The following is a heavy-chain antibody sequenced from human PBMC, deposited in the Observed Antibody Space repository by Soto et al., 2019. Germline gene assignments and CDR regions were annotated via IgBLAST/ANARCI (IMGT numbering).Heavy chain of an antibody. V-gene: IGHV3-7*01. J-gene: IGHJ3*02. CDR2: IKQDGSEK. CDR3: ARVSIAVAGTDAFDI. CDR1: GFTFSSYW. D-gene: IGHD6-19*01. Sequence: GGSLRLSCAASGFTFSSYWMIWVRQAPGKGLEWVANIKQDGSEKYYVDSVKGRFTISRDNAKNSLYLQMNSLRAEDTAVYYCARVSIAVAGTDAFDIWGQGTMVTVSS.